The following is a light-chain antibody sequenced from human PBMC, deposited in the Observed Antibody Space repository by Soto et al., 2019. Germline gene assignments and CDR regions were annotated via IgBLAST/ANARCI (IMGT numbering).Light chain of an antibody. CDR3: QQYKSNLYT. CDR2: DAS. CDR1: QPISSW. Sequence: DIQMTQSPSTLSASVGDRVTITCRASQPISSWLAWYQQKPGKAPQLLIYDASGLENGVPSRFNGRGSGTEFTLTISGLQPDDFATYFCQQYKSNLYTFGQGTKLEIK. V-gene: IGKV1-5*01. J-gene: IGKJ2*01.